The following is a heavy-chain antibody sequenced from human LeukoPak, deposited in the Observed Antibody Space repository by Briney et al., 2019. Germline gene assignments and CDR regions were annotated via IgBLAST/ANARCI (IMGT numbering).Heavy chain of an antibody. D-gene: IGHD1-26*01. Sequence: SETLSLTCAVAGYSISSGYYWGWIRQPPRKGLEWIGSIYHSGSTYYNPSLKSRVTISVDTSKNQFSLKLSSVTAADTAVYYCARSIVGATTDYWGQGTLVTVSS. CDR3: ARSIVGATTDY. V-gene: IGHV4-38-2*01. CDR1: GYSISSGYY. J-gene: IGHJ4*02. CDR2: IYHSGST.